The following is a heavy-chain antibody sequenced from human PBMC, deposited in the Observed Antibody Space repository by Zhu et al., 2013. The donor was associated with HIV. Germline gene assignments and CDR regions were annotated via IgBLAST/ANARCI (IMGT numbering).Heavy chain of an antibody. CDR3: VEDSSSSGFDY. D-gene: IGHD6-6*01. V-gene: IGHV1-46*01. CDR2: INPSGGST. J-gene: IGHJ4*02. CDR1: GDTFSSHG. Sequence: QVQLVQSGAEVKKPGSSVKVSCKTSGDTFSSHGIGWVRQAPGQGLEWMGIINPSGGSTSYAQKFQGRVTMTRDTSTSTVYMELSSLRSEDTAVYYCVEDSSSSGFDYWGQGTLVTVSS.